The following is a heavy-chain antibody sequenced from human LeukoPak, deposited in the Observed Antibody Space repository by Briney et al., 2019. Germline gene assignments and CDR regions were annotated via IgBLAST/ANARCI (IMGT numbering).Heavy chain of an antibody. V-gene: IGHV1-69*05. CDR3: ARGVPAAIAKGYYYYYYMDV. Sequence: ASVKVSCKASGGTFSSYAISWVRQAPGQGLEWMGGIIPIFGTANYAQKFQGRVTITTDESTSTAYKELSSLRSEDTAVYYCARGVPAAIAKGYYYYYYMDVWGKGTTVTVS. J-gene: IGHJ6*03. D-gene: IGHD2-2*02. CDR1: GGTFSSYA. CDR2: IIPIFGTA.